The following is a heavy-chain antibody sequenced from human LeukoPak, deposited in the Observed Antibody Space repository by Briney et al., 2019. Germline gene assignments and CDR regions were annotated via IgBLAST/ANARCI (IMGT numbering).Heavy chain of an antibody. V-gene: IGHV3-23*01. Sequence: VGSLRLSCVASGFAFTAYALSWVRHTPGKGREWVSTVRGSGGVTLYADSVKVRFTISRDNSKKTVSLQMNSLTVDDTAVYYCAKGGAGMTAAPHGDVVTTTLDGFDIWGQGSMVTVSS. D-gene: IGHD2-21*02. CDR1: GFAFTAYA. CDR2: VRGSGGVT. CDR3: AKGGAGMTAAPHGDVVTTTLDGFDI. J-gene: IGHJ3*02.